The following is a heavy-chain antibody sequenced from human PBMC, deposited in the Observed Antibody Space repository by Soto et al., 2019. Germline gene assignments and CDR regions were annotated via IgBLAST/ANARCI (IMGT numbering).Heavy chain of an antibody. D-gene: IGHD3-16*01. Sequence: QVQLQESGPGLVKPSQNLSLTCTVSGGSISSGGYYWSWIRQHPGKGLEWIGYIYYSGSTYYNPSLKSRVTISVDTSKNQFSLKLSSVTAADTAVYYCARVRVITFGGVSSLRSNFDYWGQGTLVTVSS. CDR2: IYYSGST. CDR1: GGSISSGGYY. J-gene: IGHJ4*02. CDR3: ARVRVITFGGVSSLRSNFDY. V-gene: IGHV4-31*03.